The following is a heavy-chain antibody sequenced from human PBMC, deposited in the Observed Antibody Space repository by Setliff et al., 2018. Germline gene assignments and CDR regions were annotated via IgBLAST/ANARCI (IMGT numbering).Heavy chain of an antibody. CDR1: GASIGSSSYY. Sequence: SETLFLTCTVSGASIGSSSYYWAWIRQPPGRGLELIGSIFYGGSTYYNPSLKSRVTISIDASKNQFSLKLDSVTAADTAVYYCARTDDYYNFYAYWGQGTLVTAPQ. V-gene: IGHV4-39*07. CDR3: ARTDDYYNFYAY. D-gene: IGHD3-3*01. J-gene: IGHJ4*02. CDR2: IFYGGST.